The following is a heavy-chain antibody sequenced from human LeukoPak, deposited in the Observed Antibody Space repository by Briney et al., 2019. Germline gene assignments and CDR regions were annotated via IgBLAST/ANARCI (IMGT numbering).Heavy chain of an antibody. CDR2: INPNSGGT. D-gene: IGHD2-2*01. J-gene: IGHJ6*03. V-gene: IGHV1-2*02. Sequence: GASVKVSCKASGYTFTGYYMHWVRQAPGQGLEWMGWINPNSGGTNYAQKFQGRVTMTRDTSISTAYMELSRLRSDDTAVYYCARAQRPYYYYYMDVWGKGTTVTVSS. CDR3: ARAQRPYYYYYMDV. CDR1: GYTFTGYY.